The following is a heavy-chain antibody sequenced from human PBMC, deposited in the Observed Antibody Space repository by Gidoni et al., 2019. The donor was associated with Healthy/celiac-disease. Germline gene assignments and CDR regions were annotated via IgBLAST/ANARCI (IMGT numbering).Heavy chain of an antibody. D-gene: IGHD3-22*01. CDR1: GFTFGSYA. CDR3: ARAQRVYYYDSSGPEYYYYGMDV. V-gene: IGHV3-30-3*01. J-gene: IGHJ6*02. Sequence: QVQLVESGGGVVQPGRSLRLSWAASGFTFGSYAMHWVRQAPGKGLEWVAVISYDGSNKYYADSVKGRFTSSRDNSKNTLYLQMNSLRAEDTAVYYCARAQRVYYYDSSGPEYYYYGMDVWGQGTTVTVSS. CDR2: ISYDGSNK.